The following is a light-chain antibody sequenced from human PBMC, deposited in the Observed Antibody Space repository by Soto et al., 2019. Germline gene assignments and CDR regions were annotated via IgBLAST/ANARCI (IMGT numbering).Light chain of an antibody. Sequence: QAVVTQPASVSGSPGQSITISCTGTSSDVGGYNYVSWYQQHPGKAPKLMIYDVSNRPSGVSNRFSGSKSGNTASLTISGLQAEDEADYYCSSYKRSGVVLGGGTKLTV. J-gene: IGLJ2*01. CDR1: SSDVGGYNY. V-gene: IGLV2-14*01. CDR3: SSYKRSGVV. CDR2: DVS.